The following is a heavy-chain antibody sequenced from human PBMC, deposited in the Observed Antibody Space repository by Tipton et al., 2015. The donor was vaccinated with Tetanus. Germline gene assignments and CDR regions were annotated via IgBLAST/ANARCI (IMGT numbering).Heavy chain of an antibody. CDR3: ARSKLLWFGESLSGFDS. J-gene: IGHJ4*02. CDR1: GGSMSTYY. CDR2: VYYTGST. Sequence: TPSLTCTVSGGSMSTYYWSWIRQPPGKGLEWIGYVYYTGSTDYNPSLKSRVTISVDTSKSQFSLRLTSVTAADTAVYYCARSKLLWFGESLSGFDSWGQGTLVTVSA. V-gene: IGHV4-59*01. D-gene: IGHD3-10*01.